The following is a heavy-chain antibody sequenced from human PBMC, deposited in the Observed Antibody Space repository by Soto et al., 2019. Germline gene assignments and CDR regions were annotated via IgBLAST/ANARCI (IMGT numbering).Heavy chain of an antibody. V-gene: IGHV3-23*01. J-gene: IGHJ4*02. CDR3: AKDRGYSYGYGDFDY. CDR1: GFTFSSYA. Sequence: GGSLRLSCAASGFTFSSYAMSWVRQAPGKGLEWVSAISGSGGSTYYADSVKGRFTISRDNSKNTLDLQMNSLRAEDTAVYYCAKDRGYSYGYGDFDYWGQGTLVTVSS. CDR2: ISGSGGST. D-gene: IGHD5-18*01.